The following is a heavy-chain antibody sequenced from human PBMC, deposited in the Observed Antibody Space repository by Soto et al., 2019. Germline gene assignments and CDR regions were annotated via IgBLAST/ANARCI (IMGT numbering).Heavy chain of an antibody. J-gene: IGHJ5*02. CDR2: INPNSGGT. CDR3: ARDRSVRYYYDSSGYENWFDP. CDR1: GYAFTGYY. D-gene: IGHD3-22*01. Sequence: ASVKVSCKASGYAFTGYYMHWVRQAPGQGXEWMGWINPNSGGTNYAQKFQGRVTMTRDTSISTAYMELSRLRSDDTAVYYCARDRSVRYYYDSSGYENWFDPWGQGALVTVSS. V-gene: IGHV1-2*02.